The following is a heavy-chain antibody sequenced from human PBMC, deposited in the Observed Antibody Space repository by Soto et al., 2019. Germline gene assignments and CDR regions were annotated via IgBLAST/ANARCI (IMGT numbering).Heavy chain of an antibody. Sequence: GGSLRLSCAASGFTFSDHYMSWIRQAPGKGLEWISYINPTGSYTHYADSVRGRFIISRDNTDNSLYLQMNSLRAEDTALYYCARGHHSMDVWGQGATVTSP. J-gene: IGHJ6*02. CDR1: GFTFSDHY. CDR3: ARGHHSMDV. V-gene: IGHV3-11*06. CDR2: INPTGSYT.